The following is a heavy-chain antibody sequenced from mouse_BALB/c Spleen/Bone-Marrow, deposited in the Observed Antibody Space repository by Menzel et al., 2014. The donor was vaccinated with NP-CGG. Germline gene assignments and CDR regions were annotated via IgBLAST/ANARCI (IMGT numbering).Heavy chain of an antibody. Sequence: VQRVESGTELVKPGASVKLSCKASGYTFTTYYIYWVKQRAGQGLEWIGEINPSNGGTNFNEKYKSKATLTVDKSSSTSYMQLSSLTSEDSAVYYCTRDGHNYYAMDCWGQGTSVTVSS. D-gene: IGHD2-3*01. CDR2: INPSNGGT. CDR1: GYTFTTYY. CDR3: TRDGHNYYAMDC. J-gene: IGHJ4*01. V-gene: IGHV1-53*01.